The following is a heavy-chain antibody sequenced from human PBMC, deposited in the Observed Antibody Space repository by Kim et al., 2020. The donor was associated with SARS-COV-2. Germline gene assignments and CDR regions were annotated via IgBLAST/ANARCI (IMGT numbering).Heavy chain of an antibody. CDR2: IYYSGST. D-gene: IGHD3-22*01. J-gene: IGHJ4*02. V-gene: IGHV4-59*13. Sequence: SETLSLTCTVSGGSISSYYWSWIRQPPGKGLEWIGYIYYSGSTNYNPSLKSRVTISVDTSKNQFSLKLSSVTAADTAVYYCARGVFGDYYDSSGYWQDWGQGTLVTVSS. CDR3: ARGVFGDYYDSSGYWQD. CDR1: GGSISSYY.